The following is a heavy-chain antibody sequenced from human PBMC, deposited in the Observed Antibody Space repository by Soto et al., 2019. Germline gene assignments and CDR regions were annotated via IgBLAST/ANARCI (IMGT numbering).Heavy chain of an antibody. V-gene: IGHV4-59*02. D-gene: IGHD1-26*01. CDR1: GGSVISYY. Sequence: PSETLSLTCTVSGGSVISYYWSWIRQPPGKGLEWIGYIYDSETTNYNPSLKSRVTISVDTSKSQFSLKLSSVTAADTAVYYCANGGSGTYYYFNYWGQGTLVTAPQ. J-gene: IGHJ4*02. CDR2: IYDSETT. CDR3: ANGGSGTYYYFNY.